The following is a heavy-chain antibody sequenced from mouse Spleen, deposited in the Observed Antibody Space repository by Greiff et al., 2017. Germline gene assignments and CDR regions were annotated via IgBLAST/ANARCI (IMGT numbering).Heavy chain of an antibody. J-gene: IGHJ2*01. D-gene: IGHD4-1*01. CDR1: GYTFTSYW. Sequence: QVQLKQPGAELVRPGSSVKLSCKASGYTFTSYWMDWVKQRPGQGLEWIGNIYPSDSETHYNQKFKDKATLTVDKSSSTAYMQLSSLTSEDSAVYYCARGWEHYFDYWGQGTTLTVSS. CDR3: ARGWEHYFDY. V-gene: IGHV1-61*01. CDR2: IYPSDSET.